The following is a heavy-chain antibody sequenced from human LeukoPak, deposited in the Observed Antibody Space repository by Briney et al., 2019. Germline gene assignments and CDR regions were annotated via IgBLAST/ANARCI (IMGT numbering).Heavy chain of an antibody. V-gene: IGHV3-49*04. J-gene: IGHJ6*01. CDR3: TRVLVATIGGNYYYYGMDV. D-gene: IGHD5-12*01. CDR1: GFTFGDFA. CDR2: IRTEPYSGTT. Sequence: PGRSLRLSCAASGFTFGDFAMTWVRQAPGKGLQWVGFIRTEPYSGTTEYAASVTGRFNISKDDSKSIAYLQMNSLKTEDTAVYYCTRVLVATIGGNYYYYGMDVWGQGTTVTVSS.